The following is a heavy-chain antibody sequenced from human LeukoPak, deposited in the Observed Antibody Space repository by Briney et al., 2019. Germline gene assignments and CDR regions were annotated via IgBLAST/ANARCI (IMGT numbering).Heavy chain of an antibody. CDR1: GFTFSNYG. CDR3: AKDVPAAYFDY. J-gene: IGHJ4*02. Sequence: GGSLRLSCAASGFTFSNYGMHWVRQAPCKGLEWVAFVRYDESTKFYADSVKGRFTISRDNSKTTLYLQMNSLRAEDTAVYYCAKDVPAAYFDYWGQGTLVTVSS. CDR2: VRYDESTK. D-gene: IGHD2-2*01. V-gene: IGHV3-30*02.